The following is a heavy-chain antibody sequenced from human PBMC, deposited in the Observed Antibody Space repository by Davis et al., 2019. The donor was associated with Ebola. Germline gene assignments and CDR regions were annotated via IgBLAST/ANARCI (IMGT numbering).Heavy chain of an antibody. J-gene: IGHJ2*01. V-gene: IGHV4-39*01. D-gene: IGHD3-10*01. CDR3: ASAYAGWYFDL. Sequence: SRITISVDTSKNQFSLKLSSVTAADTAVYYCASAYAGWYFDLWGRGALVTVSS.